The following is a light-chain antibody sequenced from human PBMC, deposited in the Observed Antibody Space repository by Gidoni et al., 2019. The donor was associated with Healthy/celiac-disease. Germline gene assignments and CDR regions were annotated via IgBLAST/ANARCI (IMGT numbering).Light chain of an antibody. CDR2: AAS. J-gene: IGKJ3*01. V-gene: IGKV1-39*01. CDR1: QSISSY. Sequence: DIQMTQSPSSLSASVGDRVTITCRASQSISSYLNCYQQKPGKAPKLLIYAASSLKSGVPSRFSSSGSGTDFTLTISSLQPEDFATYYCQQSYSTPFTFGPGTKVDIK. CDR3: QQSYSTPFT.